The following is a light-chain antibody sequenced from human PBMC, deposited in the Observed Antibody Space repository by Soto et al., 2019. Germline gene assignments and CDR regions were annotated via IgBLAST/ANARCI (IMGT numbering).Light chain of an antibody. V-gene: IGLV2-14*01. J-gene: IGLJ3*02. CDR1: SNDVGYYDF. CDR3: SSYTSSSTFPYWV. CDR2: EVN. Sequence: QSALTQPASVSGSPGQSITISCTGTSNDVGYYDFVSWYQHHPGKAPKLMIYEVNNRPSGVSNRFSGSKSGNTASLTISGLQAEDEADYYCSSYTSSSTFPYWVFGGGTQLTVL.